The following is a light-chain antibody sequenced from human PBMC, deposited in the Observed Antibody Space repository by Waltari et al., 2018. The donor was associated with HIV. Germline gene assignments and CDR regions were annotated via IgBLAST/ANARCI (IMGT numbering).Light chain of an antibody. J-gene: IGKJ2*01. CDR1: QSVSDN. V-gene: IGKV3-15*01. CDR3: QQYNDWPPLYT. Sequence: EIVMTQSPATLSVSPGERVTLPCRASQSVSDNLAWYQQKPDQAPRLLIYGASTRATGIPARFSGSGSGTEFTLTISSLQSEDFAVYYCQQYNDWPPLYTFGQGTKVEIK. CDR2: GAS.